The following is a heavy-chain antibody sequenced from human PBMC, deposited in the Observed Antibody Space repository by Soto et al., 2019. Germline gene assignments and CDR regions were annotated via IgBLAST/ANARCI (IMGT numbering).Heavy chain of an antibody. CDR2: IYYSGST. CDR3: ARDRCSGGRCYDDSYYYGMDV. CDR1: GGSISSYY. Sequence: QVQLQESGPGLVKPSETLSLTCTVSGGSISSYYWSWIRQPPGKGLEWIGYIYYSGSTNYNPSLKRRGTLPVDPSKNQFSLTLSSLTAADTAVYYSARDRCSGGRCYDDSYYYGMDVWGQGTTVTVSS. V-gene: IGHV4-59*01. D-gene: IGHD2-15*01. J-gene: IGHJ6*02.